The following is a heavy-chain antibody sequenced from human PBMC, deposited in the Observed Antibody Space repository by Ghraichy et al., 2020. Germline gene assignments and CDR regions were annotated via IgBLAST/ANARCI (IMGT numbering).Heavy chain of an antibody. Sequence: SLNISCAASGFTFSSYGMHWVRQAPGKGLEWVAVISYDGSNKYYADSVKGRFTISRDNSKNTLYLQMNSLRAEDTAVYYCAKDPAGPAAEPFDYWGQGTLVTVSS. CDR1: GFTFSSYG. CDR2: ISYDGSNK. CDR3: AKDPAGPAAEPFDY. D-gene: IGHD6-13*01. V-gene: IGHV3-30*18. J-gene: IGHJ4*02.